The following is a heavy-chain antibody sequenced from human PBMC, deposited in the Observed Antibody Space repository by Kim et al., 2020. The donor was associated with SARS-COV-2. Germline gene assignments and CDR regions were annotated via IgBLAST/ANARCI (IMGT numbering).Heavy chain of an antibody. D-gene: IGHD2-21*01. V-gene: IGHV3-48*03. Sequence: TFYANSVKGRFTISRDDAKNSLYLQVNSLRAEDTALYYCVRDHMYACDFWGQGTMVTVSS. CDR3: VRDHMYACDF. J-gene: IGHJ3*01. CDR2: T.